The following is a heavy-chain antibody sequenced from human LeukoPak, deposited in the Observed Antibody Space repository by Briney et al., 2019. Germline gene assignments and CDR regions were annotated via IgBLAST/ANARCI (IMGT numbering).Heavy chain of an antibody. D-gene: IGHD2-21*02. Sequence: GGSLRLSCAASGFTFSSYGMHWVRQAPGKGLEWVAVIWYDGSNKYYADSVKGRFTISRDNSKNTLYLQMNSLRAEDTAVYYCAREMGPVVTATLIDYWGQGTLVTVPS. V-gene: IGHV3-30*19. J-gene: IGHJ4*02. CDR1: GFTFSSYG. CDR2: IWYDGSNK. CDR3: AREMGPVVTATLIDY.